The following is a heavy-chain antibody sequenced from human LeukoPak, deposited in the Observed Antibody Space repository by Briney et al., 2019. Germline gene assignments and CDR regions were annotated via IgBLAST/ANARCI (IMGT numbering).Heavy chain of an antibody. CDR1: GFTFSSYA. Sequence: GGSLRPSCAASGFTFSSYAMSWVRQAPGKGLEWVSSISSSSSYIYYADSVKGRFTISRDNAKNSLYLQMNSLRAEDTAVYYCARNAHDYSNYAYMDVWGXXTTVTASS. CDR3: ARNAHDYSNYAYMDV. D-gene: IGHD4-11*01. J-gene: IGHJ6*03. V-gene: IGHV3-21*01. CDR2: ISSSSSYI.